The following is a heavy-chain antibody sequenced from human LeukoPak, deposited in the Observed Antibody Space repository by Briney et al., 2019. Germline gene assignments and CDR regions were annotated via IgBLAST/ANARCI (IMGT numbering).Heavy chain of an antibody. CDR3: ASPSGSYFRAFDI. CDR2: ISPSGGGT. J-gene: IGHJ3*02. CDR1: GFTFRNHG. Sequence: GGSLRLYCAASGFTFRNHGMNWVRQAPGKGLEWVSGISPSGGGTYYADSVKGRFTISRDDSKNTLYLQMNSLRAEDTAVYYCASPSGSYFRAFDIWGQGTMVTVSS. V-gene: IGHV3-23*01. D-gene: IGHD1-26*01.